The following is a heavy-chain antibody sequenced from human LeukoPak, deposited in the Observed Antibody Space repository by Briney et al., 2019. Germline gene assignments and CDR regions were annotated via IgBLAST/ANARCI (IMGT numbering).Heavy chain of an antibody. CDR2: IEEYGNEI. D-gene: IGHD3/OR15-3a*01. Sequence: GGSLRLSCAASGFTFSTDWMGWVRQAPGKGLEWVANIEEYGNEIHYVDSVKGRFTISRDNTKTSLYLQMNSLRVEDTAVYYCARPSFRTGSYFDHWGQGTLVTVSS. CDR3: ARPSFRTGSYFDH. V-gene: IGHV3-7*01. J-gene: IGHJ4*02. CDR1: GFTFSTDW.